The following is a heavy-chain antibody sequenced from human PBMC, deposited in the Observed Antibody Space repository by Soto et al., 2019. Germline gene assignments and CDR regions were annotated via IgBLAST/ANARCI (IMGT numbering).Heavy chain of an antibody. CDR1: GGSITSSGFW. CDR3: APRAYGDPFDP. V-gene: IGHV4-39*01. J-gene: IGHJ5*02. D-gene: IGHD4-17*01. CDR2: IYDTGNT. Sequence: HLQLQESGPGLVKSSETLSLTCAVSGGSITSSGFWWSWIRQPPGKGLEWIATIYDTGNTFYNPSLRSRVTISADTSRNQFALNLNSVTAADTAVYYCAPRAYGDPFDPWGQGTLVTVSS.